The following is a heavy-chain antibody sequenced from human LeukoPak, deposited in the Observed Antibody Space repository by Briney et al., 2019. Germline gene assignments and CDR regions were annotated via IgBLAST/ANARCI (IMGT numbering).Heavy chain of an antibody. D-gene: IGHD3-16*01. CDR3: AKGLRYYRQYYFDC. CDR2: ISSSTTNI. V-gene: IGHV3-21*04. Sequence: PGGSLRLSCAASGFTFSSYSMNWVRQAPGKGLEWVSSISSSTTNIYYADSVKGRFTISRDNAKNSLYLQMNSLRAEDTAVYYCAKGLRYYRQYYFDCWGQGTLVTVSS. CDR1: GFTFSSYS. J-gene: IGHJ4*02.